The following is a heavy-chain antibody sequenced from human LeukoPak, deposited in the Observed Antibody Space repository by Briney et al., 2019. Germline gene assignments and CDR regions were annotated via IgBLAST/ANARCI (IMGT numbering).Heavy chain of an antibody. CDR2: ISGSGGST. CDR1: GFTFSSYA. D-gene: IGHD3-16*01. Sequence: GGSLRLSCAASGFTFSSYAMSWVSQAPGKGLEWVSAISGSGGSTYYADSVKGRFTISRDNSKNTLYLQMNSLRAEDTAVYYCAKSLGYYYYGMDVWGQGTTVTVSS. V-gene: IGHV3-23*01. CDR3: AKSLGYYYYGMDV. J-gene: IGHJ6*02.